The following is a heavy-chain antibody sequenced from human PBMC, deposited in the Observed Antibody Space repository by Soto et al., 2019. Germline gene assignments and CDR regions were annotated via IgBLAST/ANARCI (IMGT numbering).Heavy chain of an antibody. CDR1: GGSISSYY. CDR3: ATTSGSYYGDLDY. CDR2: IYYSGST. J-gene: IGHJ4*02. V-gene: IGHV4-59*08. Sequence: SETLSLTCTVSGGSISSYYWSWIQQPPGKGLEWIGYIYYSGSTNYNPSLKSRVTISVDTSKNQFSLKLSSVTAADTAVYYCATTSGSYYGDLDYWGQGTLVTVSS. D-gene: IGHD1-26*01.